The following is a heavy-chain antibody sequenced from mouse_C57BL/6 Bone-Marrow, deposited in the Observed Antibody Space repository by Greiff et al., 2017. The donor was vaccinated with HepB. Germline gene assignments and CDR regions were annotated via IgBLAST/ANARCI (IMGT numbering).Heavy chain of an antibody. CDR1: GYTFTDYY. CDR2: INPYNGGT. D-gene: IGHD1-1*01. V-gene: IGHV1-19*01. Sequence: VQLQQSGPVLVKPGASVKMSCKASGYTFTDYYMNWVKQSHGKSLEWIGVINPYNGGTSYNQKFKGKATLTVDKSSSTAYMELNSLTSEDSAVYFCARYHIYYYGSSSIDGAMDYWGQGTSVTVSS. CDR3: ARYHIYYYGSSSIDGAMDY. J-gene: IGHJ4*01.